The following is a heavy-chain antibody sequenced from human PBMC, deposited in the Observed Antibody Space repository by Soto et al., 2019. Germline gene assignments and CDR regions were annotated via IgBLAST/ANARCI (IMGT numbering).Heavy chain of an antibody. J-gene: IGHJ4*01. Sequence: GGSLRLSCAASGFTFGTYAMHWVRQAPDKGLERVAVIYYDGSNRYYGDAVKGRFTISRDNSKSTLYLQMSSLRAEDTAVYYCARAFCTNGVCYYFFDYWGHGTLVTVPS. D-gene: IGHD2-8*01. V-gene: IGHV3-33*01. CDR2: IYYDGSNR. CDR1: GFTFGTYA. CDR3: ARAFCTNGVCYYFFDY.